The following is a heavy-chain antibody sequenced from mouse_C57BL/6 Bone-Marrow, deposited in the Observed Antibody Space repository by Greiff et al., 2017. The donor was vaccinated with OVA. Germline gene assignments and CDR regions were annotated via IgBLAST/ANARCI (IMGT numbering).Heavy chain of an antibody. CDR2: INPNNGGT. J-gene: IGHJ2*01. CDR3: AREVATRYFDY. D-gene: IGHD1-1*01. Sequence: VQLQQSGPELVKPGASVKISCKASGYTFTDYYMNWVKQSHGKSLEWIGDINPNNGGTSYNQKFKGKATLTVDKSSSTAYMERRSLTSEDSAVYYCAREVATRYFDYWGQGTTLTVSS. V-gene: IGHV1-26*01. CDR1: GYTFTDYY.